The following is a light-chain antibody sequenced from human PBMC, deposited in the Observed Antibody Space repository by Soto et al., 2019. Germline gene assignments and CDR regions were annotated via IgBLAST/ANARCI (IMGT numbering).Light chain of an antibody. CDR3: QQYNNWPPVT. V-gene: IGKV3-15*01. Sequence: EIVMTQSPATLSVSPGERATLSCRASQSVSSKLAWYQQKPGQAPRLLIYGASTRATGITVRFSGSGSGTEFTLTISSLQSEDFAVYYCQQYNNWPPVTFGQGTKVEVK. J-gene: IGKJ1*01. CDR2: GAS. CDR1: QSVSSK.